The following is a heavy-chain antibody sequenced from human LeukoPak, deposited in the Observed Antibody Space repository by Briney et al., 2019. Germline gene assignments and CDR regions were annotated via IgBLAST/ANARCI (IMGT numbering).Heavy chain of an antibody. CDR2: IYYSGST. V-gene: IGHV4-59*12. J-gene: IGHJ4*02. Sequence: SETLSLTCTVSGGSISSYYWSWIRQPPGKGLEWIGYIYYSGSTNYNPSLKSRVTMSMDTSMNQFSLKLRSVTAADTAVYYCARDYGDFPAYYFDYWGQGTLVTVSS. CDR1: GGSISSYY. CDR3: ARDYGDFPAYYFDY. D-gene: IGHD4-17*01.